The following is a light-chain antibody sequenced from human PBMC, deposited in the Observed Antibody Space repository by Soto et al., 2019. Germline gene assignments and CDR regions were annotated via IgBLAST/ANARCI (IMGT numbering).Light chain of an antibody. CDR3: QQYDNFPRAIN. CDR1: QDISNY. Sequence: DIQMTQSPSSLSASVGDVVSIGCQASQDISNYLHWYQQKPGKAPKLLIYDASNLETGVPSRFSGSGSGTDFTFTISSLQPEDIATYYCQQYDNFPRAINFGQGTRLEIK. J-gene: IGKJ5*01. CDR2: DAS. V-gene: IGKV1-33*01.